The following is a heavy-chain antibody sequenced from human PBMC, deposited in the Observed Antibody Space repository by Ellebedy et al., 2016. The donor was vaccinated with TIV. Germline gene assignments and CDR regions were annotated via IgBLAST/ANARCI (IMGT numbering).Heavy chain of an antibody. CDR2: IYQDGGVQ. V-gene: IGHV3-7*01. CDR3: ARGGSYGDYAVQINSWFDT. D-gene: IGHD4-17*01. CDR1: GFSFRSYW. Sequence: GESLKISCAASGFSFRSYWMSWVRQAPGKGLEWVANIYQDGGVQYIVDSVKGRFTISRDNADNSLFLQMNSLRAEDTAVYYCARGGSYGDYAVQINSWFDTWGRGTLVAVSS. J-gene: IGHJ5*02.